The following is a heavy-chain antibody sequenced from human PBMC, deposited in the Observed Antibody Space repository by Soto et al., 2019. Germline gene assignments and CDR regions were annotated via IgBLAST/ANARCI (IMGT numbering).Heavy chain of an antibody. D-gene: IGHD5-12*01. CDR2: INHSGTT. V-gene: IGHV4-31*03. J-gene: IGHJ5*02. Sequence: SETLSLTCTVSGGSVSSGAYYWSWIRQHPGKGLEWIGYINHSGTTYYNPSLKSRITLSVDTSKNQFSLRLSSVTAADTAVYYCASGLGYKAWGQGTLVTVSS. CDR1: GGSVSSGAYY. CDR3: ASGLGYKA.